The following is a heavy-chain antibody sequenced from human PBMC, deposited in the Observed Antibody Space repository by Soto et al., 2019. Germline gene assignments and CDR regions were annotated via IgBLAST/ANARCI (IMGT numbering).Heavy chain of an antibody. V-gene: IGHV3-53*01. CDR1: GFTVSSNY. Sequence: GSLRLSCAASGFTVSSNYMSWVRQAPGKGLEWVSVIYSGGSTYYADSAKGRFTISRDNPKNTLYLQMNSLRAEDTAVYYCARIAVAGFSYYYYGMDVWGQGTTVTVSS. J-gene: IGHJ6*02. CDR2: IYSGGST. D-gene: IGHD6-19*01. CDR3: ARIAVAGFSYYYYGMDV.